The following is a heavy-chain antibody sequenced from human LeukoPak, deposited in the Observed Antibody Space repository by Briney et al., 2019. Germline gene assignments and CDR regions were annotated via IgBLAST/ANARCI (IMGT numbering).Heavy chain of an antibody. Sequence: GGSLRLSCAASGFFFSDSAMAWVRQVPGKGLELVSVIFTGGTTYYADSVRDRFTISRDNSKNTLFLQMNSLRAEDTAMYYCARGYSSSWYDWGQGTLVTVSS. CDR2: IFTGGTT. J-gene: IGHJ4*02. V-gene: IGHV3-53*01. CDR1: GFFFSDSA. CDR3: ARGYSSSWYD. D-gene: IGHD6-13*01.